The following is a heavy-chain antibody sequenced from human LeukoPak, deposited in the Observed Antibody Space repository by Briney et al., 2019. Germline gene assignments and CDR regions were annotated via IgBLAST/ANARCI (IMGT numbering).Heavy chain of an antibody. CDR3: ARAFPRYCSSTSCYAYYYGMDV. CDR1: GYTFTSYG. Sequence: GASVTVSCTASGYTFTSYGISWVRQAPGQGLEWMGWISAYNGNTNYAHTLQGRVTLPTDTSTSTAYMELRSLRSDDTAVYYCARAFPRYCSSTSCYAYYYGMDVWGKGTTVTVSS. D-gene: IGHD2-2*01. CDR2: ISAYNGNT. J-gene: IGHJ6*04. V-gene: IGHV1-18*04.